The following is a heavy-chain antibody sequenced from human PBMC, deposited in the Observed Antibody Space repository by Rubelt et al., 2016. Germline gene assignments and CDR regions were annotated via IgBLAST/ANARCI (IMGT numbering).Heavy chain of an antibody. V-gene: IGHV3-30*04. CDR2: IWYDGSKK. D-gene: IGHD1-26*01. Sequence: QLVESGGGVVQPGKSLRLSCAASGFTFSSYAMHWVRQAPGKGLERVAVIWYDGSKKHYADSVKGRFTISRDNSKNTLYLQMNSLRAEDTAVYYCVRGNSGSYFSYPYDYWGQGTLVTASS. CDR3: VRGNSGSYFSYPYDY. CDR1: GFTFSSYA. J-gene: IGHJ4*02.